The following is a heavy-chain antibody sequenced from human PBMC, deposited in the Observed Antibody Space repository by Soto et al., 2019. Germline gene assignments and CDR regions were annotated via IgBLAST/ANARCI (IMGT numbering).Heavy chain of an antibody. J-gene: IGHJ4*02. Sequence: QLQLQESGPGLVKPSETLSLTCTVSGGSISSSSYYWGWIRQPPGKGLEWIGSIYYSGSTYYNPSLKCRVTISVDTSKNEFSLKLSSVTAADTAVYYCATLWFGEGNYWGQGTLVTVSS. CDR1: GGSISSSSYY. CDR2: IYYSGST. CDR3: ATLWFGEGNY. D-gene: IGHD3-10*01. V-gene: IGHV4-39*01.